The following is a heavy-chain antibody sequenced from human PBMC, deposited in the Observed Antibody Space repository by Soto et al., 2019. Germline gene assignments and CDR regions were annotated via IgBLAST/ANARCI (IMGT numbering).Heavy chain of an antibody. CDR3: AKDSWAIFGVPAGEYYAMDV. CDR2: ISGSGGTT. V-gene: IGHV3-23*01. CDR1: GFTFENYA. J-gene: IGHJ6*02. Sequence: EVQLLESGGAPVQSGGSLRLSCVASGFTFENYAMSWVRQAPGEGLEWVSAISGSGGTTYYSDSVKGRFTISRDNSKNTVYLQMTDLRVEDAAEYFCAKDSWAIFGVPAGEYYAMDVWGQGTTVTVSS. D-gene: IGHD3-3*01.